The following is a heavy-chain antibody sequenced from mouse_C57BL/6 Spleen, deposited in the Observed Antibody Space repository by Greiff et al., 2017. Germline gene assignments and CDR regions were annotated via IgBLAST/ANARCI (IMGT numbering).Heavy chain of an antibody. CDR1: GFTFSSYT. CDR2: ISGGGGNT. Sequence: EVQRVESGGGLVKPGGSLKLSCAASGFTFSSYTMSWVRQTPEKRLEWVATISGGGGNTYYPDSVKGRFTISRDNAKNTLSLQMSSLRSEDTALYYCARSSRYFDYWGQGTTLTVSS. V-gene: IGHV5-9*01. D-gene: IGHD1-1*01. J-gene: IGHJ2*01. CDR3: ARSSRYFDY.